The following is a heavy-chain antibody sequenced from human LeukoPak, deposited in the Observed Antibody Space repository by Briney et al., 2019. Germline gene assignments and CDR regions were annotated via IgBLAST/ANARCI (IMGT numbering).Heavy chain of an antibody. CDR3: ARDNPPDY. Sequence: GGSLRLSCVASGFTFSSSWMSWVRQAPGKGLEWVANIKQDGSEKSYVESVRGRFTISGDNARNSLYLQLNSLRAEDTALYYCARDNPPDYWGQGTLVTVSS. J-gene: IGHJ4*02. V-gene: IGHV3-7*03. CDR2: IKQDGSEK. CDR1: GFTFSSSW.